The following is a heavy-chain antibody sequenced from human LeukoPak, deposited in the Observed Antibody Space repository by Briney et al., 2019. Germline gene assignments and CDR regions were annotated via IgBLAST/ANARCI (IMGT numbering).Heavy chain of an antibody. Sequence: GGSLRLSCAASGFIFSNAWMSWVREAPGKGPEWVGRIKSKTDGGTTDYAAPVKGRFTISREDSINTLYLQLNSLKTEDTAVYYCTTDRGYSAFGVWGQGTLVTVSS. CDR3: TTDRGYSAFGV. CDR1: GFIFSNAW. V-gene: IGHV3-15*01. D-gene: IGHD5-12*01. CDR2: IKSKTDGGTT. J-gene: IGHJ4*02.